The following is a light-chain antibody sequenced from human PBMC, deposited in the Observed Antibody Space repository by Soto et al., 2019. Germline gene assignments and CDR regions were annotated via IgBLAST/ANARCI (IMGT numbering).Light chain of an antibody. V-gene: IGLV1-51*02. J-gene: IGLJ2*01. CDR2: ETN. CDR1: SSNIGNNY. CDR3: GKWDSSRSAGV. Sequence: QAVVTQPPSVSAAPGPKVTISCSGSSSNIGNNYVSWYQQLPGTAPKLLIYETNKRPSGIPDRFSGSKSGTSATLGITGLQTVDEADYYCGKWDSSRSAGVVGGGTQLTVL.